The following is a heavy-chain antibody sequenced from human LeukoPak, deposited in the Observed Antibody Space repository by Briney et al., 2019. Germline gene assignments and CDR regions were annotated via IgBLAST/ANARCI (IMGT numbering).Heavy chain of an antibody. CDR3: AKGYSSSWYLWAFDI. J-gene: IGHJ3*02. D-gene: IGHD6-13*01. Sequence: SETLSLTCAVYGGSFSGYYWSWIRQPPGKGLEWIGEINHSGSTNYNPSLKSRVTISVDTSKNQFSLKLSSVTAADTAVYHCAKGYSSSWYLWAFDIWGQGTMVTVSS. CDR2: INHSGST. CDR1: GGSFSGYY. V-gene: IGHV4-34*01.